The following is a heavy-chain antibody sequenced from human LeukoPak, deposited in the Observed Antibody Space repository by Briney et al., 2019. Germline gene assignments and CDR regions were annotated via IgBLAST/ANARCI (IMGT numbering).Heavy chain of an antibody. J-gene: IGHJ5*02. Sequence: SETPSLTCTVSGGSISSYYWSWIRQPPGKGLEWIGYIYYSGSTNYNPSLKSRVTISVDTSKNQFSLKLSSVTAADTAVYYCAREIWFGEYVNWFDPWGQGTLVTVSS. CDR1: GGSISSYY. CDR2: IYYSGST. D-gene: IGHD3-10*01. CDR3: AREIWFGEYVNWFDP. V-gene: IGHV4-59*01.